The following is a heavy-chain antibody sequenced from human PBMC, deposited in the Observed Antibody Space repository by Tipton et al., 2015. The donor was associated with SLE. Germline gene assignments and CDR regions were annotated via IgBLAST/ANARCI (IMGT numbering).Heavy chain of an antibody. D-gene: IGHD6-13*01. CDR3: ARVPNNSWYGSALEF. CDR2: IYSSGST. Sequence: TLSLTCTVSGGSISSGSYYWSWIRQPAGKGLEWIGRIYSSGSTNYNPSLKSRVTISIDTSKNQFSLKLNSVTAADTAEYYCARVPNNSWYGSALEFCGQGTMVTVSS. J-gene: IGHJ3*01. V-gene: IGHV4-61*02. CDR1: GGSISSGSYY.